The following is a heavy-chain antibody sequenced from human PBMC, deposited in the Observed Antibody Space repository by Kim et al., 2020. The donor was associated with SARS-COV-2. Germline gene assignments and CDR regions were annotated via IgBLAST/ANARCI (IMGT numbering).Heavy chain of an antibody. Sequence: GGSLRLSCAASGFTFSSYWMSWVRQAPGKGLEWVANIKQDGSEKYYVDSVKGRFTISRDNAKNSLYLQMNSLRAEDTAVYYCARDLGSYYYYGMDVWGQGTTVTVSS. D-gene: IGHD5-12*01. CDR1: GFTFSSYW. J-gene: IGHJ6*02. CDR2: IKQDGSEK. V-gene: IGHV3-7*03. CDR3: ARDLGSYYYYGMDV.